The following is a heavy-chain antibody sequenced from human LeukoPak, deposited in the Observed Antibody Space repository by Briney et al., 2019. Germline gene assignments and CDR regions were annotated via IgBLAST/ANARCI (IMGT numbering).Heavy chain of an antibody. Sequence: SETLSLTCTVSGDSINGYFWGWIRQLPGKGLEWIGYIYHSGTTNYNPSLKSRVTILVDTSKSQFSLRLSSVTAADTAVYYCARQDTSMVTYYWGQGTLVTVSS. J-gene: IGHJ4*02. D-gene: IGHD5-18*01. CDR3: ARQDTSMVTYY. V-gene: IGHV4-59*08. CDR2: IYHSGTT. CDR1: GDSINGYF.